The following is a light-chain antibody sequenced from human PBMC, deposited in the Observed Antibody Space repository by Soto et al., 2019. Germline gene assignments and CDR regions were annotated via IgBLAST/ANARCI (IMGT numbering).Light chain of an antibody. J-gene: IGLJ2*01. V-gene: IGLV1-44*01. CDR2: DTS. CDR1: YSNIGIND. Sequence: QSALTQPPSASGTPGQRVTVSWSGTYSNIGINDVHWYRQLSGTAPQILIYDTSQRATGVPDRFSGSRSGTSASLVISGLQTEDEADYHCAAWDDSLNGPAFGGGTKVTVL. CDR3: AAWDDSLNGPA.